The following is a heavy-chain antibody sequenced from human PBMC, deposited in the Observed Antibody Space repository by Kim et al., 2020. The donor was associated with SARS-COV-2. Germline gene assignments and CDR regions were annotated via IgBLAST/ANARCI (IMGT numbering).Heavy chain of an antibody. Sequence: GESLKISCKGSGYSFTSYWIGWVRQMPGKGLEWMGIIYPGDSDTRYSPSFQGQVTISANKSISTAYLQWSSLKATDTAMYYCARQDIVVVPAAIGWFDPWGQGTLVTVSS. CDR1: GYSFTSYW. D-gene: IGHD2-2*02. CDR2: IYPGDSDT. CDR3: ARQDIVVVPAAIGWFDP. J-gene: IGHJ5*02. V-gene: IGHV5-51*01.